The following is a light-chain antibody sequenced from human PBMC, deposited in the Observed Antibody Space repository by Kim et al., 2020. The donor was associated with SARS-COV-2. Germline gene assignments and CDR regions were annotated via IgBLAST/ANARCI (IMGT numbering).Light chain of an antibody. CDR3: QHYDTYPYT. V-gene: IGKV1-5*03. CDR1: QSINSW. J-gene: IGKJ2*01. Sequence: SASVGDRVTITCRASQSINSWLAWYQQKPGKAPKLLIFETSNLETGVPSRFSGGGSGTEFTLTISSLQPDDSATYYCQHYDTYPYTFGQGTKLEI. CDR2: ETS.